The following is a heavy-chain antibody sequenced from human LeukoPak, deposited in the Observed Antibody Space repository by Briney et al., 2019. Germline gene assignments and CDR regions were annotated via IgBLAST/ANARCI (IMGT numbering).Heavy chain of an antibody. CDR1: GFTFSGSA. J-gene: IGHJ4*02. CDR3: TSLITMVRGVIGLLNVN. V-gene: IGHV3-73*01. CDR2: IRSKANSYAT. D-gene: IGHD3-10*01. Sequence: PGGPLRLXCAASGFTFSGSAMHWDRQASGKGLEWVGRIRSKANSYATAFAASVKGRFTISRDDSKNTAYLQMNSLKTEDTAVYYCTSLITMVRGVIGLLNVNWGQGTLVTVSS.